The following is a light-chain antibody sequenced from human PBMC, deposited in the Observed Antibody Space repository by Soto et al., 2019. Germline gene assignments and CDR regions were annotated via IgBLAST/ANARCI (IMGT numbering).Light chain of an antibody. Sequence: ETVFTQSPGTLSLSPGERATLSCRASQSVTSSYLAWFQQKPSQAPRLLIYDASSRATGIPDRFSGSGSGTDFTLTISRLEPEDFAVYYCQQYGSSPTFGGGTKVDIK. CDR3: QQYGSSPT. V-gene: IGKV3-20*01. CDR1: QSVTSSY. CDR2: DAS. J-gene: IGKJ4*01.